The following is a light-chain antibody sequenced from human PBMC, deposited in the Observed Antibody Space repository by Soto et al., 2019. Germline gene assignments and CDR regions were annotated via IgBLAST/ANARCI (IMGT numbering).Light chain of an antibody. J-gene: IGLJ2*01. CDR2: GNS. Sequence: QAVVTQPPSVSGAPGQRVTISCTGSSSNIGAGYDVHWYQQLPGTAPKLLIYGNSNRPSGVPDRFSGSKSGTSASLAITGLQAEDEADYSCQSYDRSLSGSGVFGGGTKLTVL. CDR1: SSNIGAGYD. CDR3: QSYDRSLSGSGV. V-gene: IGLV1-40*01.